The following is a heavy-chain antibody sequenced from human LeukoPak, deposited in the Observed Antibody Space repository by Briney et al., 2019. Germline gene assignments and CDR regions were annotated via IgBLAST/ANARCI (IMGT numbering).Heavy chain of an antibody. CDR1: GFTLSDHA. D-gene: IGHD3-3*01. J-gene: IGHJ3*02. CDR3: VRRREGFAPASDM. Sequence: GGSLRLSCAAFGFTLSDHAMDWVRQAPGEGLEWVARCRGKTNSYSTEYAASVNGRFTISRDDSKNSLYLQMNSLKTEDTAVYYCVRRREGFAPASDMWGQGTTVTVSS. CDR2: CRGKTNSYST. V-gene: IGHV3-72*01.